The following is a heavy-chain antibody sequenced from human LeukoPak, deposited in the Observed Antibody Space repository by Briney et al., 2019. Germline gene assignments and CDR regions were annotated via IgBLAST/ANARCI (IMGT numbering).Heavy chain of an antibody. CDR1: GGSINNSSYY. V-gene: IGHV4-39*07. CDR2: IYYTGST. J-gene: IGHJ3*02. Sequence: SETLSLTCTVSGGSINNSSYYWGWIRQPPGKGLEWIGSIYYTGSTTYNPFLKSRVTISVDTSKNQFSLKLNSVTAADTAVYYCARVGCTGGSCYRSRGAFDIWGQGTMVTVPS. D-gene: IGHD2-15*01. CDR3: ARVGCTGGSCYRSRGAFDI.